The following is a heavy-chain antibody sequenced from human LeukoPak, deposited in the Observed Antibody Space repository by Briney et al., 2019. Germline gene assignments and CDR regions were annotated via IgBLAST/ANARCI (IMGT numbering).Heavy chain of an antibody. CDR1: GESFRGYS. J-gene: IGHJ2*01. D-gene: IGHD6-19*01. CDR2: INQRRNT. CDR3: ARHGWHAWYFDL. V-gene: IGHV4-34*01. Sequence: PSETLSPTCVVYGESFRGYSWSWIRQPPGKGLEWIGEINQRRNTNYNPSLKSRVTISIDTSKNQFSLKLSSVTAADTAVYYCARHGWHAWYFDLWGRGTLVTVSS.